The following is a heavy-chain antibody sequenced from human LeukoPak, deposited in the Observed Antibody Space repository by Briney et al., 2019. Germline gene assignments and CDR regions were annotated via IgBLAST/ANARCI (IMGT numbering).Heavy chain of an antibody. CDR1: GGSITSHY. Sequence: SATLSLTCTVSGGSITSHYWSWIRQAPGKGLEWIGFIYYSGKTKYNPSPQIRVTISLDTSEKKLSLEVTSVTAADTAVYYCTRLLDNDSSGDPDTFDMWGQGTVATVSS. D-gene: IGHD3-22*01. CDR3: TRLLDNDSSGDPDTFDM. V-gene: IGHV4-59*08. CDR2: IYYSGKT. J-gene: IGHJ3*02.